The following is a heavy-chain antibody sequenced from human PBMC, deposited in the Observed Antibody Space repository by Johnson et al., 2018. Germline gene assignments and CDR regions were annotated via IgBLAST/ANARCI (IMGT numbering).Heavy chain of an antibody. Sequence: EVQLVESGGGLVQPGGSLRLSCAASGFPFSSSAMSWVRQAPGKGLEWVSGVSGSGGSTYYADSVKGRFTISRDNSKNTLYLQMNSLRADDTAVYYCAKGHGYYYGMDVWGQGTTVTVSS. V-gene: IGHV3-23*04. CDR3: AKGHGYYYGMDV. J-gene: IGHJ6*02. CDR1: GFPFSSSA. CDR2: VSGSGGST.